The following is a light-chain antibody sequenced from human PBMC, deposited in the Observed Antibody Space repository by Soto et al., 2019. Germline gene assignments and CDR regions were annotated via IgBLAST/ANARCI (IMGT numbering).Light chain of an antibody. CDR1: SSDVGNYNL. CDR3: CSXAGSNSWV. J-gene: IGLJ3*02. V-gene: IGLV2-23*01. Sequence: QSALTQPASVSGSPGQSITISCTGTSSDVGNYNLVSWYQQYPGKAPKLLIYEGGKRPSGVSNRFSGSKSGNTASQTISGXXXXXXXDXXCCSXAGSNSWVFGGGTELTVL. CDR2: EGG.